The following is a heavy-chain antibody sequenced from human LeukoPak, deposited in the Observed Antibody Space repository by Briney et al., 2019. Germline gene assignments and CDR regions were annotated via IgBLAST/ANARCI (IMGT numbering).Heavy chain of an antibody. CDR3: AKGLGPGIWFGESFDF. V-gene: IGHV3-30*02. J-gene: IGHJ4*02. Sequence: GGSLRLSCAASGFTFSSYGMHWVRQAPGKGLEWVAFIRYDGSNKYYADSVKGRFTISRDNSKNTLYLQMNSLRAEDTAVYYCAKGLGPGIWFGESFDFWGQGTLVTVSS. CDR1: GFTFSSYG. CDR2: IRYDGSNK. D-gene: IGHD3-10*01.